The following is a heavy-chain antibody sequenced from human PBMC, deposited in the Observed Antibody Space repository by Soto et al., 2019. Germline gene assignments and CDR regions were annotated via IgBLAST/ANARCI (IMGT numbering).Heavy chain of an antibody. D-gene: IGHD7-27*01. CDR2: INSEGTTT. CDR3: GRAPGGTGIVDY. Sequence: EVQLVESGGGLAQPGGSLRLSCAASGFTFSSYWMQWVRQAPGKGLVWVSRINSEGTTTTYADSVKGRFTISRDNAKHTLYLQMNSLRADDTAVYYCGRAPGGTGIVDYCGQGSLVTVSS. V-gene: IGHV3-74*03. CDR1: GFTFSSYW. J-gene: IGHJ4*02.